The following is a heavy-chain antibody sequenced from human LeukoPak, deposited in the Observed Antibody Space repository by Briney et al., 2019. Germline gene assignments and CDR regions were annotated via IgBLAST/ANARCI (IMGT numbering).Heavy chain of an antibody. CDR2: INPNSGGT. CDR3: AGPYSGNTDGAFDI. D-gene: IGHD1-26*01. CDR1: GYTFTGYY. V-gene: IGHV1-2*02. J-gene: IGHJ3*02. Sequence: VASVKVSCKASGYTFTGYYMHWVRQAPGQGLEWMGWINPNSGGTNYAQKFQGRVTMTRDTSISTAYMELSRLRSDDTAVYYCAGPYSGNTDGAFDIWGQGTMVTVSS.